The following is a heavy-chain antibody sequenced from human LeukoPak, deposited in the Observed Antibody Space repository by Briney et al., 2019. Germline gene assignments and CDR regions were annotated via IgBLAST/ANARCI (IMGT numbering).Heavy chain of an antibody. D-gene: IGHD6-6*01. J-gene: IGHJ4*02. CDR2: ISHDGGNK. CDR1: GFTFSSYA. CDR3: ARVVVSSSSDYFDY. V-gene: IGHV3-30*04. Sequence: PGGSLRLSCAASGFTFSSYAMHWVRQAPGKGLEWVAVISHDGGNKYYADSVKGRFTISRDNSKNTLYLQMNSLRAEVTAVYYCARVVVSSSSDYFDYWGQGTLVTVSS.